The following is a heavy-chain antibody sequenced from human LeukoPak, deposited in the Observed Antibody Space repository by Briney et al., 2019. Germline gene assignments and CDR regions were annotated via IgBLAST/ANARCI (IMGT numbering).Heavy chain of an antibody. CDR1: GFTFSSYE. CDR2: ISSSGSTI. D-gene: IGHD6-13*01. J-gene: IGHJ4*02. CDR3: ARVFSSSWYSYYFDY. Sequence: GGSLRLSCAASGFTFSSYEMNWVRQAPGKGLEWVSYISSSGSTIYYADSVKGRFTISRDNAKNSLYLQMNSLRAEGTAVYYCARVFSSSWYSYYFDYWGQGTLVTVSS. V-gene: IGHV3-48*03.